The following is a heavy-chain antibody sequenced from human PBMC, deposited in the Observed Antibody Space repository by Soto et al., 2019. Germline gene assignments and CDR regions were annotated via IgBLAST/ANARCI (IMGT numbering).Heavy chain of an antibody. D-gene: IGHD1-26*01. CDR1: GGSMSSGDYH. V-gene: IGHV4-30-4*01. CDR2: IYHSGTT. Sequence: SETLSLTCTVSGGSMSSGDYHWSWIRQPPGKGLEWIGYIYHSGTTNYNLSLRDRSTISVDTSKNQFSLKLSSVTAADTAVYYCARAPFSGSSPFDYWGHGTLATVSS. J-gene: IGHJ4*01. CDR3: ARAPFSGSSPFDY.